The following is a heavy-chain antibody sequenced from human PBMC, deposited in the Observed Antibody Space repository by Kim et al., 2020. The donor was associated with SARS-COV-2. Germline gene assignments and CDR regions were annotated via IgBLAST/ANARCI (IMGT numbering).Heavy chain of an antibody. J-gene: IGHJ4*02. CDR2: T. D-gene: IGHD5-18*01. Sequence: TKIAAAVKGRFTISRDDSKSSAYLQMNSLKNEDTAVYYCTNIGYSYEPLDWGQGALVTVSS. CDR3: TNIGYSYEPLD. V-gene: IGHV3-49*02.